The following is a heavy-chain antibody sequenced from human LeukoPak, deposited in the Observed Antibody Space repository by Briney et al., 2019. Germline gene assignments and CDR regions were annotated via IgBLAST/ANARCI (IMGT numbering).Heavy chain of an antibody. V-gene: IGHV3-23*01. Sequence: GGSLRLSCAAFGFTVSSNYMSWVRQAPGKGLEWVSAISGSGGSTYYADSVKGRFTISRDNSKNTLYLQMNSLRAEDTAVYYCAKGDSSSWYGEGFDYWGQGTLVTVSS. D-gene: IGHD6-13*01. J-gene: IGHJ4*02. CDR1: GFTVSSNY. CDR3: AKGDSSSWYGEGFDY. CDR2: ISGSGGST.